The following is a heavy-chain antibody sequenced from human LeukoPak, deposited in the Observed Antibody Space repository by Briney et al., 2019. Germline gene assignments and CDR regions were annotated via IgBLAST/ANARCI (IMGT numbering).Heavy chain of an antibody. J-gene: IGHJ4*02. Sequence: GGSLRLSCAASGFTFSSYAMSWVRQAPGKGLEWVSAISGSGGSTYYADSVKGRFTISRDNSKDTLYLQMNSLRAEDTAVYYCAKDRGYSLNYFDYWGQGTLVTVSS. CDR1: GFTFSSYA. V-gene: IGHV3-23*01. CDR3: AKDRGYSLNYFDY. CDR2: ISGSGGST. D-gene: IGHD1-26*01.